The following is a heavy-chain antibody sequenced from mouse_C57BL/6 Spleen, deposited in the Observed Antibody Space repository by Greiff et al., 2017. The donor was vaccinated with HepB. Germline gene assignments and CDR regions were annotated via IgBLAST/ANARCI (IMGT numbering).Heavy chain of an antibody. Sequence: VMLVESGPGLVQPSQSLSITCTVSGFSLTSYGVHWVRQSPGKGLEWLGVIWSGGSTDYNAAFISRLSISKDNSKSQVFFKMNSLQADDTAIYYCARLRKGGYFDVWGTGTTVTVSS. CDR2: IWSGGST. D-gene: IGHD1-1*01. V-gene: IGHV2-2*01. CDR3: ARLRKGGYFDV. J-gene: IGHJ1*03. CDR1: GFSLTSYG.